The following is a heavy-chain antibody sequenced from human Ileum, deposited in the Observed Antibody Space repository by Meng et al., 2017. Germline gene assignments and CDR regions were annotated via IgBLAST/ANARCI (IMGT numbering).Heavy chain of an antibody. CDR1: GYTFIGYN. V-gene: IGHV1-2*02. CDR2: INFKTGYT. Sequence: QVQLVQSGAEVKIPGASVKVSCKASGYTFIGYNIQWVRQAPGQGLGWLGWINFKTGYTNYAQKFQGRVTVTRDTSINTAYMELTRLTSDDTAVYYCARDVTGDSLVYIDYWGQGTLVTVSS. J-gene: IGHJ4*02. CDR3: ARDVTGDSLVYIDY. D-gene: IGHD5-12*01.